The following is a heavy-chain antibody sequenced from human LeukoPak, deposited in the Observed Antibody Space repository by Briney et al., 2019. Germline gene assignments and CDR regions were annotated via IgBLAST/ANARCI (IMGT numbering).Heavy chain of an antibody. CDR3: ASGQKLGF. D-gene: IGHD6-13*01. Sequence: GGSLRLSCVAAGFTFSSYWMGWVRQAAGKGLEWVANIKQEGRDKYYVDSVKGRFTISRDNAKNSLYLQMNSLRAEDTAVYYCASGQKLGFWGQGTLVTVSS. CDR1: GFTFSSYW. J-gene: IGHJ4*02. V-gene: IGHV3-7*01. CDR2: IKQEGRDK.